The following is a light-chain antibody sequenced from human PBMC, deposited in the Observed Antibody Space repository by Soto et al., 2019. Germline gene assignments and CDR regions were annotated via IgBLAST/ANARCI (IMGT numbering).Light chain of an antibody. CDR2: GIS. CDR1: HSVSASQ. CDR3: QQYTQSLWT. Sequence: EPVLPQSPGTLSLSPGERGTLSCRASHSVSASQLAWYQQKPGQAPRLLIYGISKRAAGIPDRFTGSGSGTDFTLTIDGLEPEDFAVYYCQQYTQSLWTFGQGTKVDI. V-gene: IGKV3-20*01. J-gene: IGKJ1*01.